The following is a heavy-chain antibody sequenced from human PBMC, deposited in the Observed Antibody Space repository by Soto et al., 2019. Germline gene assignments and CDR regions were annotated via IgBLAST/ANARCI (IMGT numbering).Heavy chain of an antibody. CDR1: GFTFSPYY. D-gene: IGHD6-19*01. CDR3: ARVYGIPVAGTLDF. CDR2: ISNGSSTI. V-gene: IGHV3-48*01. J-gene: IGHJ4*02. Sequence: GGSLRLSCAASGFTFSPYYMSWVRQAPGKGLEWLSYISNGSSTIYYADSVKGRFTISRDNAKNSLYLQMNSLRAEDTAVYYCARVYGIPVAGTLDFWGQGTLVTVSS.